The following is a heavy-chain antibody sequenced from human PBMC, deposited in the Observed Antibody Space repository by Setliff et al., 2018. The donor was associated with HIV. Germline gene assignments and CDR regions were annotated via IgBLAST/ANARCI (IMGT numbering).Heavy chain of an antibody. Sequence: PGESLKISCKGSDYSFNSYWIGWVRQVPGRGLEWMAIIYPDDSNIKYSPSFQGQVTISVEKSITTAYLQWNALKTSDTAMYYCVRRDGRVRNGFDFWGQGTMVTVAS. CDR1: DYSFNSYW. J-gene: IGHJ3*01. V-gene: IGHV5-51*01. CDR2: IYPDDSNI. CDR3: VRRDGRVRNGFDF. D-gene: IGHD2-21*02.